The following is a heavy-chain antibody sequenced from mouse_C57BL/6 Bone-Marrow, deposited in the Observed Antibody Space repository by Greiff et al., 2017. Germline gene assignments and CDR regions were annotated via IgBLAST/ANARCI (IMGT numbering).Heavy chain of an antibody. D-gene: IGHD1-1*01. CDR1: GYTFTSSW. CDR3: ASGGDYGSSSYFDY. J-gene: IGHJ2*01. Sequence: VQLQQPGAELVKPGASVKLSCKASGYTFTSSWMQWVKQRPGQGLEWIGEIDPSDSYTNYNQKFKGKATLTVDTSSSTAYMQLSSLTSEDSAVYYCASGGDYGSSSYFDYWGQGTTLTVSS. CDR2: IDPSDSYT. V-gene: IGHV1-50*01.